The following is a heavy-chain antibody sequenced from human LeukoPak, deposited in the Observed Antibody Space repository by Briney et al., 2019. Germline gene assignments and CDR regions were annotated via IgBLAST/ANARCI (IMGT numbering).Heavy chain of an antibody. J-gene: IGHJ5*02. CDR1: GYTFTSYG. D-gene: IGHD2-2*01. V-gene: IGHV1-18*01. Sequence: ASVKVSCKASGYTFTSYGISWVRQAPGQGLEWMGWISADNGNTNYARNLQDRVTVTTDTSTSTAYMELRSLRSDDTAVYYCARSCSSHDCCGYPWGQGTLVTVSS. CDR2: ISADNGNT. CDR3: ARSCSSHDCCGYP.